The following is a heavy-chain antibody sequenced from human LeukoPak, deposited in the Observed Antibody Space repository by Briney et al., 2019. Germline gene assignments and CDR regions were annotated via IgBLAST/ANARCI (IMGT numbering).Heavy chain of an antibody. CDR2: ISGSGGST. CDR1: GFPFSSYA. V-gene: IGHV3-23*01. D-gene: IGHD3-16*01. J-gene: IGHJ5*02. Sequence: GGSLRLSCAASGFPFSSYAMSWVRQAPGKGLKWVSAISGSGGSTYYADSVKGRFTISRDNSKNTLYLQMNSLRAEDTAVYSCANHLAATPTFEGLGWFDPWGQGTLVTVSS. CDR3: ANHLAATPTFEGLGWFDP.